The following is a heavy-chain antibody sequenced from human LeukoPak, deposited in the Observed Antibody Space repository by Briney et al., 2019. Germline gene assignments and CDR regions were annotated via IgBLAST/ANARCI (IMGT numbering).Heavy chain of an antibody. Sequence: ASVKVSCKASGYTFTGYYMHWVRQAPGQGLEWMGWISAYNGNTNYAQKLQGRVTMTTDTSTSTAYMELRSLRSDDTAVYYCARGGDGFSSSWYYFDYWGQGTLVTVSS. CDR1: GYTFTGYY. J-gene: IGHJ4*02. CDR3: ARGGDGFSSSWYYFDY. D-gene: IGHD6-13*01. CDR2: ISAYNGNT. V-gene: IGHV1-18*04.